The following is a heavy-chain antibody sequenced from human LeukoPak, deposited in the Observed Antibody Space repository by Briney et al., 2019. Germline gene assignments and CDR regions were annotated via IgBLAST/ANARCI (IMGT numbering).Heavy chain of an antibody. CDR3: ATDSSSFHTAAGTPYYYYGMDV. CDR1: GYTFTSYG. J-gene: IGHJ6*02. CDR2: ISAYNGNT. V-gene: IGHV1-18*01. Sequence: ASVKVSCKSSGYTFTSYGISWVRQAPGQGLEWMGWISAYNGNTNYAQKFQGRVTMTEDTSTDTAYMELSSLRSEDTAVYYCATDSSSFHTAAGTPYYYYGMDVWGQGTTVTVSS. D-gene: IGHD6-13*01.